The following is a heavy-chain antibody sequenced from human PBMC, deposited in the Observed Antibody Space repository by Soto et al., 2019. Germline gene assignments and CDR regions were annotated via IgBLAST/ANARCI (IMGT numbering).Heavy chain of an antibody. CDR2: TYYRSKWYN. V-gene: IGHV6-1*01. J-gene: IGHJ6*02. D-gene: IGHD6-19*01. CDR3: ARDRWVAVAGTDYYYYGMEV. CDR1: GDSVSSNSAA. Sequence: NPSQTLSLTCAISGDSVSSNSAAWNWIRQSPSRGLEWLGRTYYRSKWYNDYAVSVKSRITINPDTSKNQFSLQLNSVTPEDTAVYYCARDRWVAVAGTDYYYYGMEVWGQGTTVTVSS.